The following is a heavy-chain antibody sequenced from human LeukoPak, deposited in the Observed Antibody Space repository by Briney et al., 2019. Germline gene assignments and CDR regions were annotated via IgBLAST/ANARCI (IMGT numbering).Heavy chain of an antibody. CDR1: GFIFNGFW. CDR2: ISSDGSTT. Sequence: GGSLRLSCAASGFIFNGFWMHWLRQVPGKGPVWVSRISSDGSTTYYADSVKGRFTISRDNAKNTLYLQMSSLRVEDMAVYYCGTAQYWGQGTLLTVSS. CDR3: GTAQY. V-gene: IGHV3-74*01. J-gene: IGHJ4*02.